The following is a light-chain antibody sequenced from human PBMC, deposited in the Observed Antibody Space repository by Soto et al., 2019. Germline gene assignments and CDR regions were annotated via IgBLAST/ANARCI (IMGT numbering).Light chain of an antibody. CDR1: SSNIGNNY. J-gene: IGLJ1*01. CDR2: ENN. V-gene: IGLV1-51*02. CDR3: GTWDSSLSATYV. Sequence: QSVLTQPPSVSAAPGQKVTISCSGSSSNIGNNYVSWYQQLPGTAPKLLIFENNKQPSGIPDRFSGSKSGTSATLGITGLPTGDEADYYCGTWDSSLSATYVFGTGTKVTVL.